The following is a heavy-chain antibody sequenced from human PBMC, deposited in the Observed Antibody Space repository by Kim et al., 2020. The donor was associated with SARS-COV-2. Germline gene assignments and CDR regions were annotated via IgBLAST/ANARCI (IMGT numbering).Heavy chain of an antibody. V-gene: IGHV3-23*01. J-gene: IGHJ4*02. CDR1: GFTFSSYA. Sequence: GGSLRLSCAASGFTFSSYAMSWVRQAPGKGLEWVSAISGSGGSTYYADSVKGRFTISRDNSKNTLYLQMNSLRAEDTAVYYCAKDVNNQSKYRNTRKYYYDSSGYSANDYWGQGTLVTVSS. CDR2: ISGSGGST. CDR3: AKDVNNQSKYRNTRKYYYDSSGYSANDY. D-gene: IGHD3-22*01.